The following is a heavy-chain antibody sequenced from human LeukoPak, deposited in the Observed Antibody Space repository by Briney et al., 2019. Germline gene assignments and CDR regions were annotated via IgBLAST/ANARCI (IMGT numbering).Heavy chain of an antibody. D-gene: IGHD3-22*01. J-gene: IGHJ3*02. V-gene: IGHV3-7*01. CDR2: IKQDGSEK. CDR1: GFTFSSYW. Sequence: GGSLRLSCAASGFTFSSYWMSWVRQAPGKGLEWVANIKQDGSEKYYVDSVKGRFTISRDNAKNSLYLQMNSLRAEDTAVYYCASSSGYRDDAFDIWGQGTMDTVSS. CDR3: ASSSGYRDDAFDI.